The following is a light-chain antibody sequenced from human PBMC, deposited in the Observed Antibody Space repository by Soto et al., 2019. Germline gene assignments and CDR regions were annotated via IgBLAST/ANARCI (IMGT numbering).Light chain of an antibody. Sequence: IQVTQSPSSLSASVGDRVTITCRASQDISSYLAWYQQKPGKAPTLLIYAASTLQSGVPSRFSGSGSGTEFTLTISSLQPEDFATYYCQQLNSYPLTFGGGTKVDIK. CDR2: AAS. J-gene: IGKJ4*01. CDR3: QQLNSYPLT. V-gene: IGKV1-9*01. CDR1: QDISSY.